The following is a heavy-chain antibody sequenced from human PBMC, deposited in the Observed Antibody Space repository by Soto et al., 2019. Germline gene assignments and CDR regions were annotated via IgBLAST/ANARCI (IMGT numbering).Heavy chain of an antibody. CDR2: IYYSGST. CDR3: ARARRFGFLEWLPKNGMDV. J-gene: IGHJ6*02. V-gene: IGHV4-61*01. D-gene: IGHD3-3*01. Sequence: PLETLSLTCTFSGFSVSSGSYYWSWIRQPPGKGLEWIGYIYYSGSTNYNPSLKSRVTISVDTSKNQFSLKLSSVAAADTAVYYCARARRFGFLEWLPKNGMDVWGQGTTVTVSS. CDR1: GFSVSSGSYY.